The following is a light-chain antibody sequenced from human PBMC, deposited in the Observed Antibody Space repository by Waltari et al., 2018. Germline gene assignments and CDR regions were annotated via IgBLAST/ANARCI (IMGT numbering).Light chain of an antibody. CDR2: EVS. Sequence: QSALTQPPSASGSPGQSVTISCTGTSSDVGGYNYVSWYQQHPGKAPKLMIYEVSKRPSGGPDRFSGSKSGNTASLTVSGLQAEDEADYYCSSYAGSNKVFGTGTKVTVL. V-gene: IGLV2-8*01. J-gene: IGLJ1*01. CDR3: SSYAGSNKV. CDR1: SSDVGGYNY.